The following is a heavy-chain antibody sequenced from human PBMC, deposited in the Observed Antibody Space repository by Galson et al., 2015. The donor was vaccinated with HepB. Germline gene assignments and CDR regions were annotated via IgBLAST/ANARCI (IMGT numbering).Heavy chain of an antibody. V-gene: IGHV3-49*03. Sequence: SLRLSCAASGFTFGDYAMSWLRQAPGKGLEWVGFIRSKAYGGTTEYAASVKGRFTISRDDSKSIAYLQMNSLKTEDTAVYYCTRREMATTKYFDYWGQGTLVTVSS. D-gene: IGHD5-24*01. CDR1: GFTFGDYA. J-gene: IGHJ4*02. CDR3: TRREMATTKYFDY. CDR2: IRSKAYGGTT.